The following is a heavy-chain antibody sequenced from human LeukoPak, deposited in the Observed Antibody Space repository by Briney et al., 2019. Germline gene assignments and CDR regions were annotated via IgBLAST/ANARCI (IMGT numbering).Heavy chain of an antibody. J-gene: IGHJ4*02. CDR1: GFTFSSYA. V-gene: IGHV3-23*01. CDR3: AHYSSGWYGRFDY. CDR2: ISGSGGST. D-gene: IGHD6-19*01. Sequence: GGSLRLSCAASGFTFSSYAMSWVRQAPGKGLEWVSAISGSGGSTYYADSVKGRFTISRDNSKNTLYLQMNSLRAEDTAVYYCAHYSSGWYGRFDYWGQGTLVTVSS.